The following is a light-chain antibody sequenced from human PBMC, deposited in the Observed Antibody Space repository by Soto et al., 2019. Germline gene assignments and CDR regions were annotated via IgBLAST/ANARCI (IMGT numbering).Light chain of an antibody. Sequence: QSALTQPASMSGSPGQSITISCTGTSSDVGSYYPVSWFQQHPGKAPKLIIYDVNKRPSGVSDRFSGSNSGNTATLTISGLQAADEAESYCCSYADDTTFFVFGTGTKLTVL. CDR2: DVN. V-gene: IGLV2-23*02. CDR1: SSDVGSYYP. J-gene: IGLJ1*01. CDR3: CSYADDTTFFV.